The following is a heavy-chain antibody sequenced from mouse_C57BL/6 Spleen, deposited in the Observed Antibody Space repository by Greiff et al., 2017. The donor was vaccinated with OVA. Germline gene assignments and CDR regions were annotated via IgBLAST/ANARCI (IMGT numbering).Heavy chain of an antibody. D-gene: IGHD2-3*01. CDR3: ARERGVYDGYFDY. J-gene: IGHJ2*01. V-gene: IGHV5-16*01. Sequence: EVQRVESEGGLVQPGSSMKLSCTASGFTFSDYYMAWVRQVPEKGLEWVANINYDGSSTYYLDSLKSRFIISRDNAKNILYLQMSSLKSEDTATYYCARERGVYDGYFDYWGQGTTLTVSS. CDR1: GFTFSDYY. CDR2: INYDGSST.